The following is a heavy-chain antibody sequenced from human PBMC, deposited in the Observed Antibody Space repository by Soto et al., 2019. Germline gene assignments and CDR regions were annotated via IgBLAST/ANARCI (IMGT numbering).Heavy chain of an antibody. D-gene: IGHD3-10*01. Sequence: GGSLRLSCAVSGFTFSSFWMHWVRQVPGEGLVWVSRINTDGSSTSYADSVKGRFTISRDNAKNTLYLQMNSLRVEDTAMYYCAKRGVDTFGLSYWGQGTLVTVSS. J-gene: IGHJ4*02. CDR3: AKRGVDTFGLSY. V-gene: IGHV3-74*01. CDR2: INTDGSST. CDR1: GFTFSSFW.